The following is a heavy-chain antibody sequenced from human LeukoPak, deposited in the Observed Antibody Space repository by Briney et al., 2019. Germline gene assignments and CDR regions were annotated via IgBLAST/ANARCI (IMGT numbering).Heavy chain of an antibody. D-gene: IGHD6-19*01. Sequence: ASVKVSCKASGYTFTSYDINWVRQATGQGLEWMGWMNPNSGNTGYAQKFQGRATMTRNTSISTAYMELSSLRSEDTAVYYCARAVAVAGTRLAWFDPWGQGTLVTVSS. J-gene: IGHJ5*02. CDR1: GYTFTSYD. CDR3: ARAVAVAGTRLAWFDP. CDR2: MNPNSGNT. V-gene: IGHV1-8*01.